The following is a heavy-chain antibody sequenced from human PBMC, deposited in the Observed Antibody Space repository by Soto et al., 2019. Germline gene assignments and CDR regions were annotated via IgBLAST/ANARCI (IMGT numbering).Heavy chain of an antibody. CDR3: ARLSRGDLLPFHGMDV. D-gene: IGHD2-15*01. CDR1: GFTFSSYW. J-gene: IGHJ6*02. Sequence: PGGALGLSCAASGFTFSSYWMHWVRQAPGKGLVWVSRINSDGSSTSYADSVKGRFTISRDNAKNTLYLQMNSLRAEDTAVYYCARLSRGDLLPFHGMDVWGHGPTATVS. CDR2: INSDGSST. V-gene: IGHV3-74*01.